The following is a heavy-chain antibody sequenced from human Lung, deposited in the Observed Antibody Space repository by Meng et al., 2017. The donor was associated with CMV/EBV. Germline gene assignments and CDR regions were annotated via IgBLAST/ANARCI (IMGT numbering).Heavy chain of an antibody. V-gene: IGHV3-48*03. CDR3: ARLPFLPAAINKWFAP. J-gene: IGHJ5*02. Sequence: GESLKISCAASGFIFSSFEMNWVRQAPGKGLEWISYISSSGSIIYYADSVKGRFTISRDNAKTSLYLQMNSLRAEDTAVYYCARLPFLPAAINKWFAPWGQGTXVTVSS. CDR1: GFIFSSFE. D-gene: IGHD2-2*01. CDR2: ISSSGSII.